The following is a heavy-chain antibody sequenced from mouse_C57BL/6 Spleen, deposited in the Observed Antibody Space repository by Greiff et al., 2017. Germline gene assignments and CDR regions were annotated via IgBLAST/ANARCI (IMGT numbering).Heavy chain of an antibody. CDR3: ARETLTYYAMDY. V-gene: IGHV5-4*01. J-gene: IGHJ4*01. CDR2: ISDGGSYT. Sequence: EVQVVESGGGLVKPGGSLKLSCAASGFTFSSYAMSWVRQTPEKRLEWVATISDGGSYTYYPDNVKGRFTISRDNAKNNLYLQMSHLKSEDTAMYYCARETLTYYAMDYWGQGTSVTVSS. CDR1: GFTFSSYA.